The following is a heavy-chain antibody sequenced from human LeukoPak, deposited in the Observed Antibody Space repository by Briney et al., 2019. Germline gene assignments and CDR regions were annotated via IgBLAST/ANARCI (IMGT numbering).Heavy chain of an antibody. CDR3: ARERPPYAFDI. CDR2: IYYSGST. Sequence: SETLSLTCTVSGGSISSGGYYWSWIRQPPGKGLEWIGYIYYSGSTYYNPSLKSRVTISVDTSKNQFSLKLSSVTAADTAVYYCARERPPYAFDIWGQGTMVTVSS. CDR1: GGSISSGGYY. V-gene: IGHV4-31*03. J-gene: IGHJ3*02.